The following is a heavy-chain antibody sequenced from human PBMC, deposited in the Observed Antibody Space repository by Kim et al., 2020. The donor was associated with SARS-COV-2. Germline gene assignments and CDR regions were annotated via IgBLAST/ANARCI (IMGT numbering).Heavy chain of an antibody. J-gene: IGHJ6*02. CDR1: GYSFTSYW. CDR2: IYPGDSDT. Sequence: GESLKISCKGSGYSFTSYWIGWVRQMPGKGLEWMGIIYPGDSDTRYSPSFQGQVTISADKSISTAYLQWGSLKASDTAMYYCARDIVVVPATSGWSYDSYYYYGMDVWGQGTTVTVSS. V-gene: IGHV5-51*01. CDR3: ARDIVVVPATSGWSYDSYYYYGMDV. D-gene: IGHD2-2*01.